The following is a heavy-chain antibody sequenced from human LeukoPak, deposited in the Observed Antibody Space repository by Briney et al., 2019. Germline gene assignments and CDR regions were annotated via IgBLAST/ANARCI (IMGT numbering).Heavy chain of an antibody. V-gene: IGHV3-48*01. CDR2: ISSSSSTI. CDR1: GFTFSSYS. D-gene: IGHD6-19*01. Sequence: GGSLRLSCAASGFTFSSYSMNWVRQAPGKGLEWVSYISSSSSTIYYADSVKGRFTISRDNAKNSLYLQMNSLRAEDTAVYYCAKALMSYSSGWYDWGQGTTVTVSS. CDR3: AKALMSYSSGWYD. J-gene: IGHJ6*02.